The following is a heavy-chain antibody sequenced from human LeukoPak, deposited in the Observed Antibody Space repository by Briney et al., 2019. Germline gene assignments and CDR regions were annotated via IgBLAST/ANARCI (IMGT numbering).Heavy chain of an antibody. D-gene: IGHD5-12*01. J-gene: IGHJ4*02. CDR2: INTNTGTP. Sequence: LRASVKVSCKASGDTFSSYTLSWLRQAPGQGLEWMGWINTNTGTPTYAEGFTGRFVFSLDSSVSTAYLQISSLKAEDIAVYYCVRQYSGYESLYFDSWGQGTLVTVSS. CDR3: VRQYSGYESLYFDS. V-gene: IGHV7-4-1*02. CDR1: GDTFSSYT.